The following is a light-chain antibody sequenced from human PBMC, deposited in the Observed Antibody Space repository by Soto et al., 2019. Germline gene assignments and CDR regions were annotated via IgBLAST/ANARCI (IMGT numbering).Light chain of an antibody. CDR1: QSVDSSY. CDR3: QQYSSSPIT. V-gene: IGKV3-20*01. J-gene: IGKJ5*01. CDR2: DAS. Sequence: EIVLTQSPGTLSLSPGERATLSCRASQSVDSSYLAWYQQKPGQAPRLLIYDASARATGIPDRFSGSGSGTDFTLTISRLEPEDFAVYYCQQYSSSPITFGQGTRLEIK.